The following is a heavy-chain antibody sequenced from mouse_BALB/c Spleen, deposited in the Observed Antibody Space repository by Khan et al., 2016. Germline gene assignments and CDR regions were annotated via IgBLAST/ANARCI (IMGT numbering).Heavy chain of an antibody. CDR2: ILPGSGST. CDR3: ARTGNGYYVWFAY. Sequence: QVQLQQSGAELMKPGASVKISCKATGYTFSSYWIEWVKQRPGHGLEWIGEILPGSGSTNYNEKFKGKATFTADTSSNTAYMQLSSLTSEDSAVYYYARTGNGYYVWFAYWGQGTLVTVSA. J-gene: IGHJ3*01. D-gene: IGHD2-3*01. CDR1: GYTFSSYW. V-gene: IGHV1-9*01.